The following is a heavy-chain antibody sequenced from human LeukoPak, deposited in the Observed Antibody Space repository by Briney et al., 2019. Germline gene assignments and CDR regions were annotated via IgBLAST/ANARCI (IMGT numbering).Heavy chain of an antibody. CDR3: ARDKYYYDSSGYYYFDY. Sequence: SETLSLTCTVSGGSISSYYWSWIRQPPGKGLEWIGYIYYSGSTNYNPSLKSRVTISVDTSKNQFSLKLSSVTAADTAVYYCARDKYYYDSSGYYYFDYWGQGTLVTVSS. CDR2: IYYSGST. CDR1: GGSISSYY. J-gene: IGHJ4*02. V-gene: IGHV4-59*01. D-gene: IGHD3-22*01.